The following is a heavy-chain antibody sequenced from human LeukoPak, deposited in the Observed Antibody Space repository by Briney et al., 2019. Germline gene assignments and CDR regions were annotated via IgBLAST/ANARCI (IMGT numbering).Heavy chain of an antibody. CDR2: ISGSGGST. CDR3: AKDHNDFWSGYPPN. Sequence: SLRLSCXASGFTFSSYAMSWVRQAPGKGLEWVSAISGSGGSTYYADSVKGRFTISRDNSKNTLYLQMNSLRAEDTAVYYCAKDHNDFWSGYPPNWGQGTLVSVSS. D-gene: IGHD3-3*01. CDR1: GFTFSSYA. V-gene: IGHV3-23*01. J-gene: IGHJ4*02.